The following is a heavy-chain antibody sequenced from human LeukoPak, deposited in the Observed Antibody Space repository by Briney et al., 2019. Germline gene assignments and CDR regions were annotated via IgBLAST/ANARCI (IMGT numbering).Heavy chain of an antibody. CDR3: ARYRRDQNYFDY. CDR2: IYYSGST. D-gene: IGHD5-24*01. V-gene: IGHV4-4*02. Sequence: SETLSLTCAVSGGSISSSNWWSWVRQPPGKGLEWIGYIYYSGSTNYNPSLKSRVTISVDTSKNQFSLKLSSVTAADTAVYYCARYRRDQNYFDYWGQGTLVTVSS. CDR1: GGSISSSNW. J-gene: IGHJ4*02.